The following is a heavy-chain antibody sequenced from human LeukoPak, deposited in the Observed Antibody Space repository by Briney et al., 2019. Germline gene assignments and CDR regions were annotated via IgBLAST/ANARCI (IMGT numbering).Heavy chain of an antibody. CDR1: GGTFSSYT. J-gene: IGHJ3*02. CDR2: IIPILGLA. V-gene: IGHV1-69*02. Sequence: SVKVSCKASGGTFSSYTISWVRQAPGQGLEWMGRIIPILGLANYAQKFQGRVTITADKSTSTAYMELSSLRSEDTAVYYCASAPGSGSYYGDDAFDIWGQGTMVTVSS. CDR3: ASAPGSGSYYGDDAFDI. D-gene: IGHD3-10*01.